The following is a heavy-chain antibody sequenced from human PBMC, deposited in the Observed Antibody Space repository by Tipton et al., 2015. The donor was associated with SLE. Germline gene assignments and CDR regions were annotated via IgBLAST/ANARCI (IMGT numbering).Heavy chain of an antibody. D-gene: IGHD3-3*01. J-gene: IGHJ6*02. CDR2: IYYSGST. V-gene: IGHV4-59*01. Sequence: TLSLTCTVSGGSISSYYWSWIRQPPGKGLEWIGYIYYSGSTNYNPSLKSRVTISVATAKNQFSLKLSSVTVADTAVYYCARERAYYDFWSGYPDYYCYGMDVWGQGTTVTVSS. CDR3: ARERAYYDFWSGYPDYYCYGMDV. CDR1: GGSISSYY.